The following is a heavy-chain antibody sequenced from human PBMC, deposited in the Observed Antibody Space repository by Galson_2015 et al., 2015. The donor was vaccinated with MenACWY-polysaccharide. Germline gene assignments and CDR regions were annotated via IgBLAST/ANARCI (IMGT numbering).Heavy chain of an antibody. D-gene: IGHD2-2*01. CDR1: GDSVSSDSAA. CDR2: TYYRSKWNN. Sequence: AISGDSVSSDSAAWNWLRESPSSGLEWLGRTYYRSKWNNDYAVSVKSRITITPDTSNNQVSLQLLSVTPEDTGVYFCAREPKQLPAPYSYYFFMDVWGKGTAVTVSS. J-gene: IGHJ6*03. V-gene: IGHV6-1*01. CDR3: AREPKQLPAPYSYYFFMDV.